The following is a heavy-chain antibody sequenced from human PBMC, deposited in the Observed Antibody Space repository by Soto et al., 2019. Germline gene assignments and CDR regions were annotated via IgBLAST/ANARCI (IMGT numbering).Heavy chain of an antibody. J-gene: IGHJ6*03. CDR3: ARGYSGYDYYYYYYMDV. V-gene: IGHV3-66*01. CDR1: GFTVSSNY. D-gene: IGHD5-12*01. Sequence: GGSMRLSCAASGFTVSSNYISWVRQAPGKGLEWVSVIYSGGSTYYADSVKGRFTISRDNSKNTLYLQMNSLRAEDTAVYYCARGYSGYDYYYYYYMDVWGKGTTVTVSS. CDR2: IYSGGST.